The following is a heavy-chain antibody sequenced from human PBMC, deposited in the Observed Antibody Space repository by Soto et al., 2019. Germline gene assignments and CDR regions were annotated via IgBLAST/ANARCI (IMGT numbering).Heavy chain of an antibody. Sequence: PGGSLRLSCAASGFTVSNNYMSWVRQAPGKGPEWVSVIYSGGSTKYADSVRGRFTISRDNSKNTLYLQMNSLRAEDTAVYYCARGVGTNDYYYFDYWGQGTLVTVSS. J-gene: IGHJ4*01. CDR1: GFTVSNNY. CDR2: IYSGGST. D-gene: IGHD2-8*01. CDR3: ARGVGTNDYYYFDY. V-gene: IGHV3-66*01.